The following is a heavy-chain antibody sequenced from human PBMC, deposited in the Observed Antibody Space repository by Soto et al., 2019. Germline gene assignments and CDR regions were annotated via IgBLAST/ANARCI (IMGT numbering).Heavy chain of an antibody. CDR2: IIPILGIA. D-gene: IGHD6-6*01. Sequence: QVQLVQSGAEVKKPGSSVKVSCKASGGTFSSYTISWVRQAPGQGLEWMGRIIPILGIANYAQKFQGRVTITADKSTSTAYMELSSLRSEDTAVYYCASEYSSSDWFDPWGQGTLVTVSS. CDR1: GGTFSSYT. CDR3: ASEYSSSDWFDP. J-gene: IGHJ5*02. V-gene: IGHV1-69*02.